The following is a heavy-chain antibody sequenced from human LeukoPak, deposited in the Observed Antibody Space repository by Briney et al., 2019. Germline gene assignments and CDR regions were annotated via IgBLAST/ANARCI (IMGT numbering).Heavy chain of an antibody. D-gene: IGHD2-2*01. CDR1: GFTFSSYG. J-gene: IGHJ6*02. Sequence: GGSLRLSCAASGFTFSSYGMHWVRQAPGKGLEWVAVISYDGSNKYYADSVKGRFTIYRDNSKNTLYLQMNSLRAEDTAVYYCAKWAKDIVVVPAAKSTRYYGMDVWGQGTTVTVSS. CDR2: ISYDGSNK. V-gene: IGHV3-30*18. CDR3: AKWAKDIVVVPAAKSTRYYGMDV.